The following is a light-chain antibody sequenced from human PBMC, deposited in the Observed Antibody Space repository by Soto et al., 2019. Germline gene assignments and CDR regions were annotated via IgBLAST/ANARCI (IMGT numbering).Light chain of an antibody. V-gene: IGKV4-1*01. J-gene: IGKJ1*01. Sequence: DILMTQSPDSLAVSLGERATINCKSSQSVLYSSNNKNYFAWYQQKPGQPPKLLIYWASTRESGVPDRFSGSGSGKDFTLTISSLQAEDVAVYYCQQYYSTPQTFGQGTKVEIK. CDR1: QSVLYSSNNKNY. CDR2: WAS. CDR3: QQYYSTPQT.